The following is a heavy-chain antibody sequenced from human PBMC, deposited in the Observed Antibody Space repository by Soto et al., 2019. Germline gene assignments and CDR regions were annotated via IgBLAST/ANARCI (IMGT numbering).Heavy chain of an antibody. V-gene: IGHV3-23*01. CDR2: ISGGGSNT. D-gene: IGHD5-12*01. Sequence: EVQLLESGGGLVQPGGSLRLSCAASGFTFSIYAMTWVRQAPGKGLEWVSTISGGGSNTYYADSVKGRFTLSRDNSKKTLYLQMNRLRAEDTAVYFCAKNSGSSLYYYDMDVWGQGTTVTVPS. CDR1: GFTFSIYA. CDR3: AKNSGSSLYYYDMDV. J-gene: IGHJ6*02.